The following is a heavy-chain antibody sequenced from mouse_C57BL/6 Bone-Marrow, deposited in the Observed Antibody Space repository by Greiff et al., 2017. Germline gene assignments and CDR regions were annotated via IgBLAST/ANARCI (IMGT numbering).Heavy chain of an antibody. Sequence: QVQLQQPGAELVMPGASVKLSCKATGYTFTGYWIEWVKQRPGHGLEWIGEILPGSGSTNYNEKFKGKATFTADTSSNTAYMQLSSLTTEDTAMYYCARVRLRRDFDYWGQGTTLTVSS. D-gene: IGHD2-4*01. CDR2: ILPGSGST. CDR1: GYTFTGYW. CDR3: ARVRLRRDFDY. J-gene: IGHJ2*01. V-gene: IGHV1-9*01.